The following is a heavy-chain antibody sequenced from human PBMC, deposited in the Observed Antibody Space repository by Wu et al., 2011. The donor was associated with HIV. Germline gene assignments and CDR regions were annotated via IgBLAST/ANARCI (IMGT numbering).Heavy chain of an antibody. CDR1: GYTFTGYY. CDR2: INPNSGGT. CDR3: ARESRTIAAAGTAPLGY. V-gene: IGHV1-2*02. D-gene: IGHD6-13*01. Sequence: QVQLVQSGAELKKPGASVKVSCKASGYTFTGYYMHWVRQAPGQGLEWMGWINPNSGGTNYAQKFQGRVTMTRDTSISTAYMELSRLRSDDTAVYYCARESRTIAAAGTAPLGYWGQGTLVTVSS. J-gene: IGHJ4*02.